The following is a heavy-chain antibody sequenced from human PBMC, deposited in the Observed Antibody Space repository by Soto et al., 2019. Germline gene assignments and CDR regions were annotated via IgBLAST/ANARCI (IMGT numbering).Heavy chain of an antibody. V-gene: IGHV4-30-4*08. D-gene: IGHD2-21*02. CDR3: AREDDGGDRDYYGLDV. CDR2: VFHRGSV. J-gene: IGHJ6*02. Sequence: WTWIRQSPGKGLEWIGYVFHRGSVLYNPSLKSRLHISVDTSKNQFSLRLTSVTAADTAVYFCAREDDGGDRDYYGLDVWGQGTTVTVSS.